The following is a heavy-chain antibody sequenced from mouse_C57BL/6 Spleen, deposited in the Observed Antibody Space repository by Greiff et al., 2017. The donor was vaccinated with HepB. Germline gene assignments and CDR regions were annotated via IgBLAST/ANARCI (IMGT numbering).Heavy chain of an antibody. Sequence: QVHVKQPGTELVKPGASVKLSCKASGYTFTSYWMHWVKQRPGQGLEWIGNINPSNGGTNYNEKFKSKATLTVDKSSSTAYMQLSSLTSEDSAVYYCARGRIYYYGSSYDYWGQGTTLTVSS. V-gene: IGHV1-53*01. D-gene: IGHD1-1*01. J-gene: IGHJ2*01. CDR2: INPSNGGT. CDR1: GYTFTSYW. CDR3: ARGRIYYYGSSYDY.